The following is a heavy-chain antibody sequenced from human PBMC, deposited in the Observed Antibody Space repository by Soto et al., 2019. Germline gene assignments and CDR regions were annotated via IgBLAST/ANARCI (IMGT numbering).Heavy chain of an antibody. Sequence: GGSLRLSCAASGFTVSSNYMSWVRRAPGKGLEWVSVIYSGGSTYYADSVKGRFTISRDNSKNTLYLQMNSLRAEDTAVYYCARTPYCTNGVCYSSFDYWGQGTLVTVSS. D-gene: IGHD2-8*01. CDR1: GFTVSSNY. V-gene: IGHV3-66*01. J-gene: IGHJ4*02. CDR3: ARTPYCTNGVCYSSFDY. CDR2: IYSGGST.